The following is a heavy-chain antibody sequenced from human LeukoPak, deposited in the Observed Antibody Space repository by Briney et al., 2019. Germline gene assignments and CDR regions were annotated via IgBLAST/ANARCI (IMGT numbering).Heavy chain of an antibody. Sequence: SVKVSCKASGGTFSSYAISWVRQAPGQGLEWMGRIIPILGIANYAQKFQGRVTITADKSTSTAYMELSSLRSEDTAVYYCAGEKYYYDSSGPYYFDYWGQGTLVTVSS. D-gene: IGHD3-22*01. CDR3: AGEKYYYDSSGPYYFDY. CDR1: GGTFSSYA. CDR2: IIPILGIA. J-gene: IGHJ4*02. V-gene: IGHV1-69*04.